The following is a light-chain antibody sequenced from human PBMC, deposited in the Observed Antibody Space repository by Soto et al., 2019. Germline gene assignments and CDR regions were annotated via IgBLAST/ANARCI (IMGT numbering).Light chain of an antibody. Sequence: QSALTQPPSASGSPGQSVTISCTGTSSDVGGYNYVSWYQQHPGKAPRLLIYELTKRPSGVPDRFSGSRSGNTASLTVSGLQTEDEADYYCTSHTGNNLVVFGGGTKLTVL. CDR3: TSHTGNNLVV. V-gene: IGLV2-8*01. CDR2: ELT. CDR1: SSDVGGYNY. J-gene: IGLJ2*01.